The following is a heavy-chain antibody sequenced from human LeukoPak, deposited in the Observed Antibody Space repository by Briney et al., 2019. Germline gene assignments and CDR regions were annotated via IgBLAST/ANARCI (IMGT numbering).Heavy chain of an antibody. V-gene: IGHV3-23*01. CDR3: AKEVLAVAGTGNWFDP. CDR1: RFTFSSFA. Sequence: GGSLRLSCAASRFTFSSFAMDWVRQAPGKGLEWVSAISSNGGSTYYADYVKGRFIISRDNSRNTLYLQMNSLRAEDTAVYYCAKEVLAVAGTGNWFDPWGQGTLVTVSS. D-gene: IGHD6-19*01. CDR2: ISSNGGST. J-gene: IGHJ5*02.